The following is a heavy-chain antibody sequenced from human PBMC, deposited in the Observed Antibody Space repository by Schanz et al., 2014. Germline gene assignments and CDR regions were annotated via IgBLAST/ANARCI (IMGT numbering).Heavy chain of an antibody. D-gene: IGHD3-16*01. J-gene: IGHJ3*02. Sequence: QVQLVESGGGVVQPGRSLRLSCAASGFTFSAYGMHWVRQAPGKGLEWVAVIWFDGNNKFYADSVKGRFTISRDNSKNTLYLQMSSLRVEDTAVYYCARSYHDDDDYTRALDMWGQGTMVTVSS. CDR3: ARSYHDDDDYTRALDM. V-gene: IGHV3-33*01. CDR1: GFTFSAYG. CDR2: IWFDGNNK.